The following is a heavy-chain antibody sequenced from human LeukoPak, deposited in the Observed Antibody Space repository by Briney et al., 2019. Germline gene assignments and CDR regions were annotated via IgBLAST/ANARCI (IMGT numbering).Heavy chain of an antibody. CDR2: INHSGST. V-gene: IGHV4-34*01. CDR3: ARGVPAAIFRYNWFDH. CDR1: GGSFSGYY. D-gene: IGHD2-2*01. J-gene: IGHJ5*02. Sequence: PSETLSLTCAVYGGSFSGYYWSWIRQPPGKGLEWIGEINHSGSTNYNPSLKSRVTISVDTSKNRFSLKLSSVTAADTAVYYCARGVPAAIFRYNWFDHWGQGTLVTVSS.